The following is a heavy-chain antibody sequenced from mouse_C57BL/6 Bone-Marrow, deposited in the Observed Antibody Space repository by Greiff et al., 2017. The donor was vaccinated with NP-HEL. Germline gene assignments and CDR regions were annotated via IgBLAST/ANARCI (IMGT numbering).Heavy chain of an antibody. D-gene: IGHD5-1*01. J-gene: IGHJ4*01. Sequence: VQLQQSGAELVKPGASVKLSCKASGYTFTEYTIHWVKQRSGQGLEWIGWFYPGSGSIKYNEKFKDKATLTADKSSSTVYMELSRMTSEDSAVYFCASYEDNEYIYYAMDYGGQGTSVTVTS. CDR3: ASYEDNEYIYYAMDY. CDR2: FYPGSGSI. V-gene: IGHV1-62-2*01. CDR1: GYTFTEYT.